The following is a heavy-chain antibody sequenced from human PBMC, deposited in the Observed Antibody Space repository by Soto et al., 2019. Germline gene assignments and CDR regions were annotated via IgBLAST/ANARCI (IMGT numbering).Heavy chain of an antibody. D-gene: IGHD3-10*01. CDR1: GGFITNYY. CDR2: IYYSGST. J-gene: IGHJ4*02. Sequence: SETLSLTCIVSGGFITNYYWNWIRQPPGKGLEWIGYIYYSGSTNYNPSLKSRVTISVDTSKNQFSLRLRSVTPADTAVYYCARGGYPDTGSNTLDYWGRGTLVTVPQ. CDR3: ARGGYPDTGSNTLDY. V-gene: IGHV4-59*01.